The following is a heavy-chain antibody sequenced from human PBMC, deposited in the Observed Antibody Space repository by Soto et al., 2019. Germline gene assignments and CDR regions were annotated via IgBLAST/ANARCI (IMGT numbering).Heavy chain of an antibody. CDR3: ARNYYDFWSGSSPNMDV. J-gene: IGHJ6*03. D-gene: IGHD3-3*01. V-gene: IGHV1-8*01. CDR2: MKPNSGNT. CDR1: GYTFTIYD. Sequence: ASVKVSCKASGYTFTIYDITWVRQATGQGLEWMGWMKPNSGNTGYAQKFQGRVTMTRNTSTSTAYMELSSLRSEDTAVYYCARNYYDFWSGSSPNMDVWGKGTPVTVSS.